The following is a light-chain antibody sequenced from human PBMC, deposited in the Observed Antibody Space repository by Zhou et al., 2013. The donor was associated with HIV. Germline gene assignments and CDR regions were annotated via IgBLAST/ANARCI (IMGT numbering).Light chain of an antibody. CDR3: QQYYNYPPS. CDR2: AAF. J-gene: IGKJ5*01. V-gene: IGKV1-NL1*01. CDR1: QGISNS. Sequence: DIQMTQSPSSLSASVGDRVTITCRASQGISNSLAWYQQKPGKAPKLLIYAAFRLESGVPSRFSGSGSGTDFTLTISCLQSEDFGSYYCQQYYNYPPSFGQGTRLEIK.